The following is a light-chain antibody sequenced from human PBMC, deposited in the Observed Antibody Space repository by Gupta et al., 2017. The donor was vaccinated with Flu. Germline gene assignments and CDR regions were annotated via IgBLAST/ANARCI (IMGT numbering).Light chain of an antibody. CDR2: WAS. CDR1: QSVLYSSNNKNY. Sequence: NCRSSQSVLYSSNNKNYLAWYQQKPGQPPRLLIYWASTRESGVPDRFSGSGSGTDFTLTISSLQAEDVAVYYCQQYYSTPLTFGGGTKVEIK. J-gene: IGKJ4*01. CDR3: QQYYSTPLT. V-gene: IGKV4-1*01.